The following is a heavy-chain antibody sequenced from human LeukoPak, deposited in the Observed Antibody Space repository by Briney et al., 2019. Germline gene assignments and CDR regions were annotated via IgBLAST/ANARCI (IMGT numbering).Heavy chain of an antibody. J-gene: IGHJ6*02. Sequence: GASVKVSCKASGYTFTGYYMHWVRQAPGQGLEWMGWINPNSGGTNYAQKFQGRVTMTRDTSISTAYMELSRLRSDDTAVYYCARDIARASAAAVNTYYYYGMDVWGQGTTVTVSS. CDR3: ARDIARASAAAVNTYYYYGMDV. V-gene: IGHV1-2*02. CDR1: GYTFTGYY. CDR2: INPNSGGT. D-gene: IGHD6-13*01.